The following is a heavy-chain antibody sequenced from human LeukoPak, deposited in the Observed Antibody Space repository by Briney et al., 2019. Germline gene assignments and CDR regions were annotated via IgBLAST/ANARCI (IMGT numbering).Heavy chain of an antibody. CDR2: INSDGSST. V-gene: IGHV3-74*01. J-gene: IGHJ2*01. CDR1: GFTFSSYW. CDR3: ARSLRSTAHFDL. Sequence: GGSLRLSCAASGFTFSSYWMHWVRQAPGKGLVWVSRINSDGSSTSYADSVKGRFAISRDNAKNTLYLQMNSLRAEDTAVYYCARSLRSTAHFDLWGRGTLVTASS.